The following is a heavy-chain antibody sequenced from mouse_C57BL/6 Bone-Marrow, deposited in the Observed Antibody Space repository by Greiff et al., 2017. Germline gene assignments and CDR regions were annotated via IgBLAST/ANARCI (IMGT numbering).Heavy chain of an antibody. D-gene: IGHD2-3*01. J-gene: IGHJ4*01. CDR3: ASDGYYKGGYAMDY. V-gene: IGHV2-2*01. CDR2: IWSGGST. Sequence: VKVVESGPGLVQPSQSLSITCTVSGFSLTSYGVHWVRQSPGKGLEWLGVIWSGGSTDYNAAFISRLSISKDNSKSQVFFKMNSLQADDTAIYYCASDGYYKGGYAMDYWGQGTSVTVSS. CDR1: GFSLTSYG.